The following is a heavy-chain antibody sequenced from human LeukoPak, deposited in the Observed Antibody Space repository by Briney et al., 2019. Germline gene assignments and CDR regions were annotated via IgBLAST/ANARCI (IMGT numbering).Heavy chain of an antibody. CDR2: IYPGDSDT. V-gene: IGHV5-51*01. CDR3: ARQRDYGDYMAYFDY. Sequence: GGSLKISCKGSGYSFTSYWIGWVRQRPGKGLEWMGIIYPGDSDTRYSPSFQGQVTISADKSISTAYLQWSSLKASDTAMYYCARQRDYGDYMAYFDYWGQGTLVTVSS. D-gene: IGHD4-17*01. CDR1: GYSFTSYW. J-gene: IGHJ4*02.